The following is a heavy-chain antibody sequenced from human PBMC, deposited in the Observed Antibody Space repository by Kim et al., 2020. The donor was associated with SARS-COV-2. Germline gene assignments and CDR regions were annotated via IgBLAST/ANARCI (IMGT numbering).Heavy chain of an antibody. V-gene: IGHV4-34*01. D-gene: IGHD6-6*01. CDR2: ST. J-gene: IGHJ4*02. Sequence: STNYNPSLKSRVTISVDTSKNQFSLKLSSVTAADTAVYYCAGDSSSIIDYWGQGTLVTVSS. CDR3: AGDSSSIIDY.